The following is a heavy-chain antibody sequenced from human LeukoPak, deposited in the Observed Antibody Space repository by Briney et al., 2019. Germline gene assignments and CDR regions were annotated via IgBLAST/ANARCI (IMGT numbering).Heavy chain of an antibody. CDR1: GFTLSTYV. CDR2: ISRSGDTT. J-gene: IGHJ4*02. V-gene: IGHV3-23*01. D-gene: IGHD1-26*01. CDR3: AKLVGATMTSDY. Sequence: GGSLSLSCPASGFTLSTYVMTWVRQAPGKGLEWVSSISRSGDTTYYGDSVKGRFTISRDNSKNTLYLQMNSLRGDDTAIYYCAKLVGATMTSDYWGQGILVTVS.